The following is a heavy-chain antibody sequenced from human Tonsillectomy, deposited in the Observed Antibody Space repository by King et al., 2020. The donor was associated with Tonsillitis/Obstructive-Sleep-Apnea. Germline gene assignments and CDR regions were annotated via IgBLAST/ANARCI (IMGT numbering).Heavy chain of an antibody. D-gene: IGHD2-8*01. CDR3: VRGPEGVLYRLDV. J-gene: IGHJ6*04. V-gene: IGHV3-74*01. Sequence: VQLVESGGDLVRPGGSLRLSCAASTFTFSPYWMHWVPQAPGKGLEWFSHINSDGSTTTYADSVKGRFTISRDNAKNTLYLQMNSLRAEDTAVYFCVRGPEGVLYRLDVWGKGTTVTVFS. CDR2: INSDGSTT. CDR1: TFTFSPYW.